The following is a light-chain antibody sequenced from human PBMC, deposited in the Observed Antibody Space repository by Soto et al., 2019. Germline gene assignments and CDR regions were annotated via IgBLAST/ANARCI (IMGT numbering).Light chain of an antibody. CDR2: DVS. CDR3: SSYTSSSTLLDV. CDR1: SSDVGGYNY. Sequence: QSALTQPASVSGSPGQSITISCTGTSSDVGGYNYVSCYQQHPGKAPKLMIYDVSNRTSGVSNRFSGSKSGNTASLTISGLQAEDEADYYCSSYTSSSTLLDVFGTGTKLTAL. J-gene: IGLJ1*01. V-gene: IGLV2-14*01.